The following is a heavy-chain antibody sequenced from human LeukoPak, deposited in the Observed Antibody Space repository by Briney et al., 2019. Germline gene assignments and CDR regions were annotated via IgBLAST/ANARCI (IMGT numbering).Heavy chain of an antibody. CDR3: ARTVPGYFFDS. Sequence: RPGGSLGLSCAASGFTFSSYWMHWVRQAPGMGLVWVSRINTDGSSTSYADSVKGRFTISRDSAKNTLYLQMNSLRAEDTAVYYCARTVPGYFFDSWGQGTLVTVSS. V-gene: IGHV3-74*01. CDR1: GFTFSSYW. D-gene: IGHD3-10*01. J-gene: IGHJ4*02. CDR2: INTDGSST.